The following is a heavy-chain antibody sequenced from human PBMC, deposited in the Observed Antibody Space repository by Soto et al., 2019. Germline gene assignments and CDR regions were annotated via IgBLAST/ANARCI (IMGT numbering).Heavy chain of an antibody. V-gene: IGHV1-24*01. CDR1: GYTLTELS. CDR2: FDPEDGET. Sequence: ASVKVSCKVSGYTLTELSMHWVRQAPGKGLEWMGGFDPEDGETIYAQKFQGRVTMTEDTSTDTAYMELSSLRSEDTAVYYCATDVTIFGVAMQPFDYSGQGTLVTVSS. CDR3: ATDVTIFGVAMQPFDY. J-gene: IGHJ4*02. D-gene: IGHD3-3*01.